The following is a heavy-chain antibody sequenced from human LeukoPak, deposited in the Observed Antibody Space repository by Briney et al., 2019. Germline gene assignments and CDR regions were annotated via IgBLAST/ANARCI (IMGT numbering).Heavy chain of an antibody. D-gene: IGHD3-22*01. CDR3: ARGGYDLDY. V-gene: IGHV1-2*04. CDR2: NNPFSGGT. CDR1: GYSFTDYY. Sequence: ASVKVSCKASGYSFTDYYIHWVRQAPGQGLEWMGWNNPFSGGTKYAQKFQGWVTMTRDTSISTAYMELSRLTSDDTAVYYCARGGYDLDYWGQGTVVTVSS. J-gene: IGHJ4*02.